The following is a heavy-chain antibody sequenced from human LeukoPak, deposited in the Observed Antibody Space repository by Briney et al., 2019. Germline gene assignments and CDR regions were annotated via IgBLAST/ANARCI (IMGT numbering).Heavy chain of an antibody. CDR3: TRSGRGGAFDI. CDR1: GFTLSSNW. V-gene: IGHV3-74*01. CDR2: IYSDGSRT. D-gene: IGHD1-26*01. Sequence: GGSLRLSCAGSGFTLSSNWMHWVRQAPGKGLVWVSRIYSDGSRTNYADSVKGRFTISGDNAKNTQYLQMKSLRAEDTAVYYCTRSGRGGAFDIWGQGTMVTVSS. J-gene: IGHJ3*02.